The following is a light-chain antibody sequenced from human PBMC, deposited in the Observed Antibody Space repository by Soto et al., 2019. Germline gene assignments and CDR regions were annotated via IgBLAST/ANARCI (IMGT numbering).Light chain of an antibody. CDR1: QTISSW. Sequence: DIQVTQSPSTLSGSVGDRVTITCRASQTISSWLAWYQQKPGKAPKLLIYKASTLKSGVPSRFSGSGSGTEITLTISSLQHDDFATYYCQQYSSSSEWTFGQGTKVDIK. CDR3: QQYSSSSEWT. J-gene: IGKJ1*01. CDR2: KAS. V-gene: IGKV1-5*03.